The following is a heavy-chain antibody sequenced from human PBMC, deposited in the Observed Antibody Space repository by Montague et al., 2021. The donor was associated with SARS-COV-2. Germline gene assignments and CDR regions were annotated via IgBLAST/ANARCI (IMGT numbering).Heavy chain of an antibody. CDR1: GFIFSDYY. Sequence: LSCAASGFIFSDYYMTWIRQAPGKGLGWVSHISGSGSKTYYADSVKGRFTISRDTANNSVYLQMNFLGAEDTAVYYCARDQGGYGTFDIWGQGTMVTVSS. J-gene: IGHJ3*02. CDR3: ARDQGGYGTFDI. V-gene: IGHV3-11*01. CDR2: ISGSGSKT. D-gene: IGHD5-12*01.